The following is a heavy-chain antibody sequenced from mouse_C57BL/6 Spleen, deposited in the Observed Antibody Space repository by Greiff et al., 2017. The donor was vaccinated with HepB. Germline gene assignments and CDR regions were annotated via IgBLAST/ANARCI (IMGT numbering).Heavy chain of an antibody. D-gene: IGHD1-1*01. CDR3: ARGYYGSSIFDY. J-gene: IGHJ2*01. CDR1: GYTFPSYW. CDR2: IHPNSGST. V-gene: IGHV1-64*01. Sequence: QVQLQQPGAELVKPGASVKLSCTASGYTFPSYWMHWVKQRPGLGLEWIGMIHPNSGSTNYNEKLKIKATLTVDKSSSTSYIQLSSLTSDDSAVYYCARGYYGSSIFDYWGQGTTLTVSS.